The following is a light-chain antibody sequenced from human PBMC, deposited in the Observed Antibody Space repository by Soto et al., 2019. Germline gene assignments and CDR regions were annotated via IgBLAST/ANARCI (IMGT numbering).Light chain of an antibody. CDR3: QQYGSSLSWT. V-gene: IGKV3D-20*01. CDR1: QSVSSSF. CDR2: DAS. Sequence: EIELTQSPATLSLSPGERATLSCGASQSVSSSFLAWYQQKPGLAPRLLIYDASSRATGIPDRFSGSGSGTDFTLTISRLEPEDFAVYYCQQYGSSLSWTFGQGTKVEIK. J-gene: IGKJ1*01.